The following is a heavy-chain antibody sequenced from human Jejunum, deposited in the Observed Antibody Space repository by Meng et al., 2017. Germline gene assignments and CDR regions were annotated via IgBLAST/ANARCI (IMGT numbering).Heavy chain of an antibody. V-gene: IGHV5-51*01. CDR2: IYPYDSQT. CDR3: VKTYHGDQY. D-gene: IGHD4-17*01. J-gene: IGHJ4*02. Sequence: GESLKISCKTSGYSFTSYWIAWVRQMPGKGLEWMGIIYPYDSQTRYSPSFQGQVTISADKSISVAYLQWSSLKASDTAIYYCVKTYHGDQYWGQGTLVTVSS. CDR1: GYSFTSYW.